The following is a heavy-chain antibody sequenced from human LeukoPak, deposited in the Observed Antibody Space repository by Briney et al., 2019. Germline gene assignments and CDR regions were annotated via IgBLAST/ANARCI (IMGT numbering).Heavy chain of an antibody. CDR3: TTWSSQFDY. CDR2: IQSRTDGGTT. CDR1: GFTFSDAW. J-gene: IGHJ4*02. Sequence: PGRSLRLSCAASGFTFSDAWMTWVRQAPGKGLECVGFIQSRTDGGTTDSAAPVKGRFSVSRDDSKNMLYLQMNSLQSEDTAVYYCTTWSSQFDYWGQGTLVTVSS. D-gene: IGHD6-6*01. V-gene: IGHV3-15*01.